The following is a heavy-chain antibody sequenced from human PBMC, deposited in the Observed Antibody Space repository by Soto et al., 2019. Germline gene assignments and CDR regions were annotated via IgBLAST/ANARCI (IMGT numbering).Heavy chain of an antibody. CDR3: ARLQLVIPNYGDYFRSYWYFDL. D-gene: IGHD4-17*01. CDR1: GGSISSSSYY. CDR2: IYYSGST. V-gene: IGHV4-39*01. Sequence: SETLSLTGAVSGGSISSSSYYWGWIRQPPGKGLEWIGSIYYSGSTYYNPSLKSRVTISVDTSKNQFSLKLSSVTAADTAVYYCARLQLVIPNYGDYFRSYWYFDLWGRGTLVTVSS. J-gene: IGHJ2*01.